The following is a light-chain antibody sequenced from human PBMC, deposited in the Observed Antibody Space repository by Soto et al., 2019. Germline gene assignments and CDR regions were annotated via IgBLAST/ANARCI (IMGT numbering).Light chain of an antibody. CDR3: NSYTSSSTQV. Sequence: QSVLTQPASVSGSPGQSITISCTGTSSDVGAYNYVSWYQQHPGKAPKLMIYDVSNRPSGVSNRFYGSKSGNTASLTISGLQAEDEADYYCNSYTSSSTQVFGTGTKVTVL. CDR2: DVS. V-gene: IGLV2-14*03. J-gene: IGLJ1*01. CDR1: SSDVGAYNY.